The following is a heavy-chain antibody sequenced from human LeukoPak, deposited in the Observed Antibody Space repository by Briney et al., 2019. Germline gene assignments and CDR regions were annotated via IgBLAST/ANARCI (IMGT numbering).Heavy chain of an antibody. V-gene: IGHV3-74*01. D-gene: IGHD7-27*01. CDR2: ISGDGSDT. CDR3: TKDFDWGSGH. CDR1: GFTDSTYW. Sequence: GGSLRLSCAASGFTDSTYWMHLVRQAPGKGLVWVSRISGDGSDTRYADSVKGRFTISRDNAKNTLYLQLDGLRAEDTAVYYCTKDFDWGSGHWGQGTLVTVSS. J-gene: IGHJ4*02.